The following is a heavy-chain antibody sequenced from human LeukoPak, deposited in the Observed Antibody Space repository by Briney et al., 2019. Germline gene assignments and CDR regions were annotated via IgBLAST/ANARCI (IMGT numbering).Heavy chain of an antibody. J-gene: IGHJ6*02. D-gene: IGHD4-17*01. CDR2: IYYSGST. V-gene: IGHV4-59*01. Sequence: SETLSLTCTVSGGSISSYYWTWIRQPPGKGLEWIGYIYYSGSTNYNPSLKNRVTISLDTSKNQFSLNLSSVTAADTAVYYCARRTVSTRNYYYGMDVWGQGTTVTVSS. CDR1: GGSISSYY. CDR3: ARRTVSTRNYYYGMDV.